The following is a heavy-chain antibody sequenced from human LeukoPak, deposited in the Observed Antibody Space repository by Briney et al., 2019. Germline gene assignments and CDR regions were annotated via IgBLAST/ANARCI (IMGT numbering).Heavy chain of an antibody. CDR3: ARASRDGYNQNFDH. CDR2: IYPDDSDT. J-gene: IGHJ4*02. V-gene: IGHV5-51*01. CDR1: GYRFSTYW. D-gene: IGHD5-24*01. Sequence: GESLKISCQGSGYRFSTYWIAWVRQMPGKGLEWMGIIYPDDSDTRYSPSFQGQVTISADKSVSTAYLQWSSLKASDTAMYYCARASRDGYNQNFDHWGQGTLVTVSS.